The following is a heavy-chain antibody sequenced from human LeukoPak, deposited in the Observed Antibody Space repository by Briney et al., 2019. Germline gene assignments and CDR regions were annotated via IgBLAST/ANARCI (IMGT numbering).Heavy chain of an antibody. CDR3: VRPGPSGSYAY. CDR1: GYIFTSNW. Sequence: GESLKISCKSSGYIFTSNWIGWVRQMPGKGLEWMGRIDPSDSHTNYSPSFQGHVTISADKSISTAYLQWSSLKASDTAVYYCVRPGPSGSYAYWGPGTLVIVSS. J-gene: IGHJ4*02. CDR2: IDPSDSHT. V-gene: IGHV5-10-1*01. D-gene: IGHD1-26*01.